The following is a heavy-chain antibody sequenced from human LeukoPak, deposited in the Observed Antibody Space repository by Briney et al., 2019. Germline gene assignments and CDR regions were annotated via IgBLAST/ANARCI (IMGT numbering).Heavy chain of an antibody. J-gene: IGHJ5*02. CDR2: IYYSGRT. CDR1: GGSISSYY. D-gene: IGHD6-13*01. V-gene: IGHV4-59*04. CDR3: ARYSSSWYWFDP. Sequence: SETLSLTCTVSGGSISSYYWSWIRQPPGKGLEWIGYIYYSGRTYYNPSLKSRVTISVDTSKNQFSLKLSSVTAADTAVYYCARYSSSWYWFDPWGQGTLVTVSS.